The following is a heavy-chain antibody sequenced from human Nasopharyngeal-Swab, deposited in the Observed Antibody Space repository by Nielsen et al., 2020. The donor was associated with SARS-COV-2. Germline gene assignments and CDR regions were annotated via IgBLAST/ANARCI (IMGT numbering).Heavy chain of an antibody. Sequence: WSRQGPGKGLEWVAFIAHDASNEYYGDSVKGRFSISRDSSKNTLYLQMDSLRGEDTAVYYCARDAPAHYGAFYWGRGTLVTVSS. D-gene: IGHD4-17*01. V-gene: IGHV3-30*03. CDR2: IAHDASNE. J-gene: IGHJ4*02. CDR3: ARDAPAHYGAFY.